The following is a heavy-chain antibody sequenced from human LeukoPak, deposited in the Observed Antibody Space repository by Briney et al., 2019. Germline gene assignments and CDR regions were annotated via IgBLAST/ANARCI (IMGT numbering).Heavy chain of an antibody. CDR2: ISGGGYST. D-gene: IGHD3-16*01. J-gene: IGHJ6*02. V-gene: IGHV3-23*01. Sequence: GGSLRLSCAASGFSFSAYAMTWVRQGPGKGLEWVSVISGGGYSTYYADSVNGRFTVSRDNSKNTLYLQMNSLRVEDTAVYYGAGGGGFHYYYLGMNVWGQGTTVTVSS. CDR3: AGGGGFHYYYLGMNV. CDR1: GFSFSAYA.